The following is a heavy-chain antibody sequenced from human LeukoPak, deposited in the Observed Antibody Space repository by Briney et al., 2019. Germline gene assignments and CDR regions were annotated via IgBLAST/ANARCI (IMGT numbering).Heavy chain of an antibody. D-gene: IGHD1-26*01. V-gene: IGHV3-33*01. CDR1: GFPFSTYG. Sequence: GGSLRLSCAASGFPFSTYGMHWVRQAPGKGLEWVAVIWYDGSNKYYADSVKGRFKIYRDNSKNTLYLQMNSLRAEDTAVYYCARASGSYDYWGQGTMVTVSS. CDR3: ARASGSYDY. J-gene: IGHJ4*02. CDR2: IWYDGSNK.